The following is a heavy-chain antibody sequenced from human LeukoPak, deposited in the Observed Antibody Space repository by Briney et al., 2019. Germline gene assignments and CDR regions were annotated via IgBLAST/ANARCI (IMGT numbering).Heavy chain of an antibody. CDR3: AKDQGFVVVPASQENAFDI. J-gene: IGHJ3*02. D-gene: IGHD2-2*01. Sequence: PGGSLRLSCAASGFTFSSYGMHWVRQAPGKGLEWVAFIRYDGSNKYYADSVKGRFTISRDNSKNTLYLQMNSLRAEDTAVYYCAKDQGFVVVPASQENAFDIWGQGTMVTVSS. CDR2: IRYDGSNK. CDR1: GFTFSSYG. V-gene: IGHV3-30*02.